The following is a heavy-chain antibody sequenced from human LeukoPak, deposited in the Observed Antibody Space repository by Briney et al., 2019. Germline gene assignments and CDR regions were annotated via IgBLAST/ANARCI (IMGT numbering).Heavy chain of an antibody. Sequence: PSETLSLTCTVSGGSISSYYWSWLRQPPGKGLEWIGYIYYSGSTNYNPSLKSRVTISVDTSKNQFSLKLSSVTAADTAVYYCAREGFGELSNWFDPWGQGTLVTVSS. V-gene: IGHV4-59*01. CDR3: AREGFGELSNWFDP. D-gene: IGHD3-10*01. CDR1: GGSISSYY. J-gene: IGHJ5*02. CDR2: IYYSGST.